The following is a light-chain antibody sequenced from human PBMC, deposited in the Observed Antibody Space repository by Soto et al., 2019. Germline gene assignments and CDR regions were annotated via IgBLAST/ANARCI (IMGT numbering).Light chain of an antibody. V-gene: IGLV1-44*01. Sequence: QSVLTQPPSASGTPGQRVTISCSGSSSNIGSNTVNWYHQLPGTSPKLLIYSNNQRPSGVPDRFSGSKSGTSASLAISGLQSEDEADYYCAAWHDSLNGPVFVTGTKVIVL. CDR2: SNN. J-gene: IGLJ1*01. CDR1: SSNIGSNT. CDR3: AAWHDSLNGPV.